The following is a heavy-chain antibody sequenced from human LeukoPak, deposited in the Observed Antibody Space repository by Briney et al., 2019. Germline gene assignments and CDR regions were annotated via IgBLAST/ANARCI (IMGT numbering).Heavy chain of an antibody. CDR3: TRDRRYSGSYYEDF. Sequence: GGSLRLSCAASGFTVSSNYMSWVRQAPGKGLEWVSVMYSGGSTYYADSVKGRFTISRDNSKNTVFLQMNSLRAEDTAVYYCTRDRRYSGSYYEDFWGQGTLVTVSS. J-gene: IGHJ4*02. CDR1: GFTVSSNY. V-gene: IGHV3-66*01. CDR2: MYSGGST. D-gene: IGHD1-26*01.